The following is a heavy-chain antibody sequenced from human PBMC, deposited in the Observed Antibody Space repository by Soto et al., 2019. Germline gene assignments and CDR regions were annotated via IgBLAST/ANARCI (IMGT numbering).Heavy chain of an antibody. CDR2: ISSSSSYI. CDR3: ARDWGRRAAFDI. CDR1: GFTFSSYS. J-gene: IGHJ3*02. Sequence: GGSLRLSCAASGFTFSSYSMNWVRQAPGKGLEWVSSISSSSSYIYYADSVKGRFTISRDNAKNSLYLQMNSLRAEDTAVYYCARDWGRRAAFDIWGQGTMVTVSS. V-gene: IGHV3-21*01. D-gene: IGHD3-16*01.